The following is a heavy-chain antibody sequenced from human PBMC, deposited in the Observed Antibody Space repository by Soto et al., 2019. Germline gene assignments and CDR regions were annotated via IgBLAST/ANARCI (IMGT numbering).Heavy chain of an antibody. V-gene: IGHV3-23*01. CDR1: GFSFSSYA. J-gene: IGHJ4*02. Sequence: PGGSLRLSCAASGFSFSSYAMNWVRQAPGKGLEWVSGVSGTGTGTFYADSVKGRFTISRDSSKNTLYLQMNSLRADDTAVYFCAKDLPATLWGRGALVTVSS. D-gene: IGHD6-25*01. CDR3: AKDLPATL. CDR2: VSGTGTGT.